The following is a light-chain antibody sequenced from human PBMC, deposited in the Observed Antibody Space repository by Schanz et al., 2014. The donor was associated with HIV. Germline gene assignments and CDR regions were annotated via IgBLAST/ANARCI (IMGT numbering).Light chain of an antibody. CDR2: DVS. V-gene: IGLV2-8*01. CDR1: SSDVGGYNY. Sequence: QSALTQPASVSGSPGQSITISCTGTSSDVGGYNYVSWYQQHPGKAPKLMIYDVSNRPSGVPDRFSGSKSGNTASLTVSGLQAEDEADYYCSSYAATSNVLFGGGTKLTV. CDR3: SSYAATSNVL. J-gene: IGLJ3*02.